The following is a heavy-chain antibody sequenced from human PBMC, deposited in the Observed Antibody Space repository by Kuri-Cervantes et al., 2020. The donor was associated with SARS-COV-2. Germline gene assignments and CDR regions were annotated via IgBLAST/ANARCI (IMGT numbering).Heavy chain of an antibody. Sequence: ESLKISCTVSGDSITNYYLTWIRQPPGKGLEWIGRIYTSGTANYNPSLRTRVTMSIDTSKNQFSLRLSSVTAADTAVYYCARVNIELVLPTPQVYFYMDVWGKGTTVTVSS. CDR2: IYTSGTA. V-gene: IGHV4-4*07. CDR1: GDSITNYY. CDR3: ARVNIELVLPTPQVYFYMDV. D-gene: IGHD2/OR15-2a*01. J-gene: IGHJ6*03.